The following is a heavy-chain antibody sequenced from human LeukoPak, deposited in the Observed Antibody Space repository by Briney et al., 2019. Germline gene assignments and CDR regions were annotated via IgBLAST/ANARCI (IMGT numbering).Heavy chain of an antibody. J-gene: IGHJ4*02. Sequence: SETLSPTCAVYGGSFSGYYWSWIRQPPGKGLEWIGEINHSGGTNYNPSHKSRVTISVDTSKNQFSLELSSVTAADTAVYYCARALRRGTATGYAGGWGQGTLVTVSS. CDR3: ARALRRGTATGYAGG. CDR1: GGSFSGYY. V-gene: IGHV4-34*01. CDR2: INHSGGT. D-gene: IGHD5-12*01.